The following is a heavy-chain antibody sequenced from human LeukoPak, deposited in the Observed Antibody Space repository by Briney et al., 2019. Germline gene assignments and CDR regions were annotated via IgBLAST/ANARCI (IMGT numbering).Heavy chain of an antibody. CDR1: GLSFSSYG. V-gene: IGHV3-30*02. D-gene: IGHD3-22*01. J-gene: IGHJ4*02. CDR3: AKDFSSGYYYFDS. CDR2: IQYDGSNK. Sequence: GGSLRLSCAASGLSFSSYGMHWVRQAPGKGLEWVAFIQYDGSNKFYADSVKGRFTISRDNSKNTLYLQMNSLRAEDTALYYCAKDFSSGYYYFDSWGQGTLVTVSS.